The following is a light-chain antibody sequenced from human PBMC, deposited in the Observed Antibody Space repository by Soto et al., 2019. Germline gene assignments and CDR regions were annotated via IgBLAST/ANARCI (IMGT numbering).Light chain of an antibody. CDR3: QQRTIWPPA. CDR1: QSISSY. V-gene: IGKV3-11*01. J-gene: IGKJ5*01. CDR2: DAS. Sequence: EIVLTQSPATLSLSPGERATLSCRASQSISSYLAWFQQKPGQAPRLLIYDASNRATDIPARFSGSGSGTDFTLTISSLEPEDFAVYYCQQRTIWPPAFGQGTRLEN.